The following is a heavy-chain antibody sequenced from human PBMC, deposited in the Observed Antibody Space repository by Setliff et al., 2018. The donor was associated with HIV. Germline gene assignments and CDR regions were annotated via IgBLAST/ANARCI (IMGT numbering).Heavy chain of an antibody. Sequence: SETLSLTCTVSGVSGGSISSHYWNWIRQPPGKGLEWIGRIYASGNTNYNPYLKSRVTISVDTSKNQFSLKLNSVTAADTAVYYCAREWSYGAFDTFDVWGQGTMVTVS. D-gene: IGHD5-18*01. CDR3: AREWSYGAFDTFDV. J-gene: IGHJ3*01. V-gene: IGHV4-4*08. CDR2: IYASGNT. CDR1: GGSISSHY.